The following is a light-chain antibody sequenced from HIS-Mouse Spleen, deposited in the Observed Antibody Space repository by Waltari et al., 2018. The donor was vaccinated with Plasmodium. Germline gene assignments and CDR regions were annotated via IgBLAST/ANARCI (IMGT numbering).Light chain of an antibody. CDR2: KDS. CDR3: YSAADNNLV. CDR1: VLAKKY. Sequence: SYELTQPSSVSVSPGQTARITCSGDVLAKKYARWFQQKPGQAPVLVIYKDSERPSGIPERFSGYSSGTTVTVTISGAQVEDEADYYCYSAADNNLVFGGGTKLTVL. V-gene: IGLV3-27*01. J-gene: IGLJ3*02.